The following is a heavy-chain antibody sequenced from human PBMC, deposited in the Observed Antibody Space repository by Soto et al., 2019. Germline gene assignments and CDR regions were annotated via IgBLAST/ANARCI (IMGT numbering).Heavy chain of an antibody. Sequence: GESLKISCKGSGYSFTSYWIGWVRQMPGKGLEWMGIIYPGDSDTRYSPSFQGQVTISADKSISTAYRQWSSLKASDTAMYYCARGEYCTNGVCYWFDPWGQGTLVTVSS. V-gene: IGHV5-51*01. CDR2: IYPGDSDT. D-gene: IGHD2-8*01. CDR1: GYSFTSYW. CDR3: ARGEYCTNGVCYWFDP. J-gene: IGHJ5*02.